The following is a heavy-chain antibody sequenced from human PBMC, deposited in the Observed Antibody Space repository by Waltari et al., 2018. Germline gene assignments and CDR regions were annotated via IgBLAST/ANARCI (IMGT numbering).Heavy chain of an antibody. CDR2: ISQGESIK. V-gene: IGHV3-30-3*01. CDR3: ARDAISGAPDSMDV. Sequence: QVQLVESGGGVVQPGRSLRLSCAASGFSFSNYDMHWVRQAQGEGVEWVAVISQGESIKIYADYVKGRFTISRDNSKSTLYLQMDSLRGEDTAVYYCARDAISGAPDSMDVWGTGTTVTISS. CDR1: GFSFSNYD. J-gene: IGHJ6*03.